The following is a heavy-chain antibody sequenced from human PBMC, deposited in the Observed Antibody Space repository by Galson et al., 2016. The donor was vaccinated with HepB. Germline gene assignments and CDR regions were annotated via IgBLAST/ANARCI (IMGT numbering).Heavy chain of an antibody. J-gene: IGHJ3*02. D-gene: IGHD2-2*01. CDR1: GYTFTSYN. V-gene: IGHV1-18*01. CDR2: ISVYNGNT. CDR3: ARHPSPYDAFDI. Sequence: SVKVSCKASGYTFTSYNISWVRQAPRQGLEWMGWISVYNGNTNYAQNLQGRVTMTTDTSTSTAYMELRSLRSDDSAIYYCARHPSPYDAFDIWGQGTMVTGSS.